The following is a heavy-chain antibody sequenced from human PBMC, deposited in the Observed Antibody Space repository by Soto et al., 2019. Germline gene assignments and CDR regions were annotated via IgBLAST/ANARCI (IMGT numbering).Heavy chain of an antibody. CDR1: GCTFSSYG. Sequence: GGSRRLSCAASGCTFSSYGMHWVRQAPGKGLEWVAVISYDGSNKYYADSVKGRFTISRDNSKNTLYLQMNSLRAEDTAVYYCAKDMKLLWFGPHYWGQGTLVTVSS. D-gene: IGHD3-10*01. J-gene: IGHJ4*02. CDR2: ISYDGSNK. CDR3: AKDMKLLWFGPHY. V-gene: IGHV3-30*18.